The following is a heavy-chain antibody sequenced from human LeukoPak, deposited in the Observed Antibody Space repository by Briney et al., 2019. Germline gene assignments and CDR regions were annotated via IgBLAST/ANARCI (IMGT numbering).Heavy chain of an antibody. CDR1: GYTFTSYG. Sequence: ASVTVSCKASGYTFTSYGISWVRQAPGQGLEWMGRIDPNSGGTNYAQKFQGRVTMTRDTSISTAYMELSRLRSDDTAVYYCARPYYCSGGSCYKYFDYWGQGTLVTVSS. J-gene: IGHJ4*02. V-gene: IGHV1-2*06. D-gene: IGHD2-15*01. CDR3: ARPYYCSGGSCYKYFDY. CDR2: IDPNSGGT.